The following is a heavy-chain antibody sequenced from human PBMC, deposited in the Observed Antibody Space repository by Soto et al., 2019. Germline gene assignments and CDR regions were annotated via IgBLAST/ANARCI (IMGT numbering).Heavy chain of an antibody. J-gene: IGHJ4*02. Sequence: SVKVSCKASGGTFSSYAISWVRQAPGQGLEWMGGIIPIFGTANYAQKFQGRVTITADKSTSTAYMELSSLRSEDTAVYYCAKAKESGSYYAWDFNYWGQGTLVTVSS. D-gene: IGHD1-26*01. V-gene: IGHV1-69*06. CDR3: AKAKESGSYYAWDFNY. CDR1: GGTFSSYA. CDR2: IIPIFGTA.